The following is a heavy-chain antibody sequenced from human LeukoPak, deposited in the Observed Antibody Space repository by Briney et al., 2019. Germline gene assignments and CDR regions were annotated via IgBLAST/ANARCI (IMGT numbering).Heavy chain of an antibody. Sequence: GGSLRLSCAASGFTFSSYGMHWVRQAPGKGLEWVAVISYDGSNKYYADSVKGRFTISRDNSKNTLYLQMNSLRAEDTAVYYCAKAGGYCSSTSCYAVDYWGQGTLVTVSS. CDR3: AKAGGYCSSTSCYAVDY. CDR2: ISYDGSNK. J-gene: IGHJ4*02. D-gene: IGHD2-2*01. V-gene: IGHV3-30*18. CDR1: GFTFSSYG.